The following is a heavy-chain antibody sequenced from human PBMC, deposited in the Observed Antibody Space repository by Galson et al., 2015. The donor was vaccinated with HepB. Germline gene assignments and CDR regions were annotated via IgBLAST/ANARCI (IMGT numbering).Heavy chain of an antibody. V-gene: IGHV1-18*01. CDR3: ARVFMDFSLGFYYYYYMDV. J-gene: IGHJ6*03. CDR1: GYTFTSYG. CDR2: ISAYNGNT. Sequence: SVKVSCKASGYTFTSYGISWVRQAPGQGLEWMGWISAYNGNTNYAQKLQGRVTMTTDTSTSTAYMELRSLRSDDTAVYYCARVFMDFSLGFYYYYYMDVWGKGTTVTVSS. D-gene: IGHD3/OR15-3a*01.